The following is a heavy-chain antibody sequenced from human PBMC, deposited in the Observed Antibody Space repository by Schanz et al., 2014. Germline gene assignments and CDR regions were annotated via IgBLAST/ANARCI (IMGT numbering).Heavy chain of an antibody. J-gene: IGHJ4*02. D-gene: IGHD3-3*01. Sequence: EVQLVESGGGLVQPGGSLRLSCSASGFTFSIYAMHWVHQAPGKGLEYVSAISHDGYSTYYADSVKGRFTISRDNSKNTLYLQMSSLTTEDTAVYYCVRDSFFAFDYWGQGTLVTVSS. CDR2: ISHDGYST. CDR3: VRDSFFAFDY. CDR1: GFTFSIYA. V-gene: IGHV3-64D*06.